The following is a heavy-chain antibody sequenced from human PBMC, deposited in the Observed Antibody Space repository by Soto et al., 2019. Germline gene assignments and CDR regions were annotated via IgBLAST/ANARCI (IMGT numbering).Heavy chain of an antibody. D-gene: IGHD3-10*01. CDR2: INHSGST. V-gene: IGHV4-34*01. CDR3: ARGFGNGDWFGP. Sequence: SETLSLTCAVYGGSFSGYYWSWIRQPPGKGLEWIGEINHSGSTNYNPSLKSRVTISVDTSKNQFSLKLSSVTAADAAVYYCARGFGNGDWFGPWGQGTLVTVSS. CDR1: GGSFSGYY. J-gene: IGHJ5*02.